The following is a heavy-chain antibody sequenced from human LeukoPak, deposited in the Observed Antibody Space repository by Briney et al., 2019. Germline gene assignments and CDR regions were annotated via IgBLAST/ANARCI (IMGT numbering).Heavy chain of an antibody. CDR2: ISAYNGNT. CDR1: GYTFTSYG. Sequence: ASVKVSCKASGYTFTSYGISWVRQATGQGLEWMGWISAYNGNTNYAQKLQGRVTMTTDTSTSTAYMELRSLRSDDTAVYYCARRVEYYYGSGTDRYYYYGMDVWGQGTTVTVSS. D-gene: IGHD3-10*01. CDR3: ARRVEYYYGSGTDRYYYYGMDV. J-gene: IGHJ6*02. V-gene: IGHV1-18*01.